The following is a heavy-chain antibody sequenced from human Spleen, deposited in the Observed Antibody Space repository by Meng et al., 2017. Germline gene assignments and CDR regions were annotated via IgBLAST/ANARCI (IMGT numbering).Heavy chain of an antibody. D-gene: IGHD6-19*01. CDR3: AKDKGIAVAGGALDI. Sequence: GGSLRLSCAASGFTFDDYAMHWVRQAPGKGLEWVSGISWNSGSIGYADSVKGRFTISRDNAKNSLYLQMNSLRAEDMALYYCAKDKGIAVAGGALDIWGQGTMVTVSS. J-gene: IGHJ3*02. CDR2: ISWNSGSI. CDR1: GFTFDDYA. V-gene: IGHV3-9*03.